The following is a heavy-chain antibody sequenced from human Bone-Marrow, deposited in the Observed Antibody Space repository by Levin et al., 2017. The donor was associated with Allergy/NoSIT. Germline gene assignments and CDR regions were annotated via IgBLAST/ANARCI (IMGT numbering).Heavy chain of an antibody. V-gene: IGHV3-53*01. J-gene: IGHJ6*02. CDR2: IYSGGDT. CDR3: AIKSDQLLKKMGDV. Sequence: GESLKISCAASGFTVSNNFMSWVRQAPGKGLECVSIIYSGGDTDYADSVKVRFTISRDNSKNTLFLQMNSLRAEDSGVYYCAIKSDQLLKKMGDVWGQGTTVIVSS. CDR1: GFTVSNNF. D-gene: IGHD5-24*01.